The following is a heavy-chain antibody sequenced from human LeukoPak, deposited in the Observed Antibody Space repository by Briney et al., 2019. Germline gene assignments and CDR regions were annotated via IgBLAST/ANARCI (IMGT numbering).Heavy chain of an antibody. V-gene: IGHV4-59*12. CDR2: IFYRGST. CDR3: ARVFYYDSSDYANAFDI. CDR1: GGSISPYY. J-gene: IGHJ3*02. Sequence: SETLSLTCTVSGGSISPYYWSWMRQAPGTGLEWIGNIFYRGSTNYNASLQSRVSISVDTSKNQFSLSLSSVTAADTAVYYCARVFYYDSSDYANAFDIWGQGTLVTVSS. D-gene: IGHD3-22*01.